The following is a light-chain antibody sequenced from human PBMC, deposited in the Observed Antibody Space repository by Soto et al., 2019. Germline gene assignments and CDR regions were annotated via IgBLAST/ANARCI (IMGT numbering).Light chain of an antibody. Sequence: DIQMTQSPSSVSASVGDRVTITCRASQGISSWLAWYQQKPGRAPNLLIYATSTLQTGVPSRFSGTGSGIDFTLVISSLQPEDSATYYCQQSHSFPLTFGGGTKVEIK. V-gene: IGKV1-12*01. CDR3: QQSHSFPLT. CDR2: ATS. J-gene: IGKJ4*01. CDR1: QGISSW.